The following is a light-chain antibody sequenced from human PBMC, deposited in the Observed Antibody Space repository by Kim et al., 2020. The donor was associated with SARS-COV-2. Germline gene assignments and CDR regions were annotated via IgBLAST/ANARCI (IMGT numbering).Light chain of an antibody. J-gene: IGKJ4*01. Sequence: EIVLTQSSASLSVSPGESVTLSCRASQSVSSYLAWYQQKPGQAPRLLIYAASARVTGLPTRFSGSGSETEFTLTITNLQSEDFAVYYCQQYHNWPPLTFGGGTKVDIK. V-gene: IGKV3-15*01. CDR2: AAS. CDR1: QSVSSY. CDR3: QQYHNWPPLT.